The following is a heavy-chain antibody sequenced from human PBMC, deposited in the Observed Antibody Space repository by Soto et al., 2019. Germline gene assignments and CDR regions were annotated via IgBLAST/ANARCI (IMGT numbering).Heavy chain of an antibody. D-gene: IGHD3-10*01. V-gene: IGHV4-34*01. CDR3: ARLDSGSWSYYPAVY. J-gene: IGHJ4*02. CDR1: GGSFSGYY. Sequence: QVQLQQWGAGLLKPSETLSLTCAVYGGSFSGYYWSWIRQPPGKGLEWIGEINHSGSTNYNPSLKCRVTISVDTSKSQFSLKLSSVTAADTAVYYCARLDSGSWSYYPAVYWCQGTLVTVSS. CDR2: INHSGST.